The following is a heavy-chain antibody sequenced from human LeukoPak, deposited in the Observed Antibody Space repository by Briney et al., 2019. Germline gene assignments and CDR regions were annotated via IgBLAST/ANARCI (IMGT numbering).Heavy chain of an antibody. Sequence: GGSLRLSCAVSGFTFSSYAMSWVRQAPGKGLEWASGISGSGGITYYADSVKGRFTISRNNSKNTLYLQMDSLRVEDTAVYYCAKSNFGVLEDAFDIWGQGTMVTVSS. V-gene: IGHV3-23*01. CDR2: ISGSGGIT. D-gene: IGHD3-3*01. J-gene: IGHJ3*02. CDR3: AKSNFGVLEDAFDI. CDR1: GFTFSSYA.